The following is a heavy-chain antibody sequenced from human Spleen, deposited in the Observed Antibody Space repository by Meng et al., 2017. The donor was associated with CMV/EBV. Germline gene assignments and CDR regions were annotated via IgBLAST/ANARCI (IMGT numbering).Heavy chain of an antibody. D-gene: IGHD4-23*01. CDR3: ARGPGNSHFDY. V-gene: IGHV3-30*04. CDR2: ISYDGSNK. J-gene: IGHJ4*02. Sequence: LSCAASGFTCSSYAMHWVRQAPGKGLEWVAVISYDGSNKYYADSVKGRFTISRDNSKNTLYLQMNSLRAEDTAVYYCARGPGNSHFDYWGQGTLVTVSS. CDR1: GFTCSSYA.